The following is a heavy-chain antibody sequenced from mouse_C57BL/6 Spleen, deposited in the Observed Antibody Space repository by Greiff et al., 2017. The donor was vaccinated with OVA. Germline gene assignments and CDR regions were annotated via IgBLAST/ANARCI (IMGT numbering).Heavy chain of an antibody. CDR3: ARRGSSYNYGY. D-gene: IGHD1-1*01. Sequence: VQLQQPGAELVKPGASVKMSCKASGYTFTSYWITWVKQRPGQGLEWIGDIYPASGSTNYNEKFKSKATLTVDKSSSTAYMQLSSLTSEDSAVYYCARRGSSYNYGYWGQGTTLTVSS. V-gene: IGHV1-55*01. CDR1: GYTFTSYW. J-gene: IGHJ2*01. CDR2: IYPASGST.